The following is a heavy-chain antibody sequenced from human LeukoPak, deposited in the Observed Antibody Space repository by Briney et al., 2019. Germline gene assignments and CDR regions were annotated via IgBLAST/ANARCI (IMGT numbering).Heavy chain of an antibody. D-gene: IGHD1-1*01. CDR1: GFTFTTYS. J-gene: IGHJ6*03. CDR3: AKGGTWVPQDYMDV. V-gene: IGHV3-23*01. CDR2: ISGSGGST. Sequence: GGSLRLSCEASGFTFTTYSMTWVRQAPGKGLEWVSAISGSGGSTYYADSVKGRFTISRDNSKNTLYLQMNSLRAEDTAVYYCAKGGTWVPQDYMDVWGKGTTVTVSS.